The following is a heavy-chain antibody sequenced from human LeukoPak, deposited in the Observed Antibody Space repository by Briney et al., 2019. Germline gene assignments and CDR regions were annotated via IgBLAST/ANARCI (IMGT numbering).Heavy chain of an antibody. Sequence: GGSLRLSCAASGFTFSDYYMSWIRQAPGKGLEWVSYISSSGSTIYYADSVKGRFTISRDNAKNSLYLQMNSLRAEDTAMYYCARHHDILTGGSAFDIWGQGTMVTVSS. V-gene: IGHV3-11*01. J-gene: IGHJ3*02. D-gene: IGHD3-9*01. CDR2: ISSSGSTI. CDR1: GFTFSDYY. CDR3: ARHHDILTGGSAFDI.